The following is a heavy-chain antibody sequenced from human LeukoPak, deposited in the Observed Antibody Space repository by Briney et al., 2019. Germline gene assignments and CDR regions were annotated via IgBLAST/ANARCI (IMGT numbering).Heavy chain of an antibody. Sequence: GGSLSLSCVASGFTFSKYALVWVRQAPAQPLPCVSASWRGGTNTRYADAVKGRFTISRDNAKNTLFPQMNSLSAEDTAVYYCGRDPNGDYVGAFEFWGHGTMVIVSS. CDR3: GRDPNGDYVGAFEF. D-gene: IGHD4-17*01. CDR2: SWRGGTNT. J-gene: IGHJ3*01. V-gene: IGHV3-23*05. CDR1: GFTFSKYA.